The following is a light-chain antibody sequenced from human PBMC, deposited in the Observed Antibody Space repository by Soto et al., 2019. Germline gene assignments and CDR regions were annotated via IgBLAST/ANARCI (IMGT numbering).Light chain of an antibody. V-gene: IGKV3-20*01. CDR2: DTS. Sequence: ETVLTDAPATLSWSQWERATVSCRASQSVSSYLAWYQQKPGQAPRLLIYDTSSRATGIPDRFSGSGSGTDFTLTISRLEPEDFAVFFCQQYGTSEIIFGQGTLLEIK. J-gene: IGKJ5*01. CDR3: QQYGTSEII. CDR1: QSVSSY.